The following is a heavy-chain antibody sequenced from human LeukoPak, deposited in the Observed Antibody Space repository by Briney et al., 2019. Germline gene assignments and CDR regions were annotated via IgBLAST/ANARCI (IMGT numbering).Heavy chain of an antibody. CDR3: ARGGSYYGY. CDR2: IYYSGST. D-gene: IGHD1-26*01. V-gene: IGHV4-59*01. CDR1: GGSISSYY. Sequence: SETLSLTCTVSGGSISSYYWSWIRQPPGKGLEWIGYIYYSGSTNYNPSLKSRVTISVDTSKNQFSLKQSSVTAADTAVYYCARGGSYYGYWGQGTLVTVSS. J-gene: IGHJ4*02.